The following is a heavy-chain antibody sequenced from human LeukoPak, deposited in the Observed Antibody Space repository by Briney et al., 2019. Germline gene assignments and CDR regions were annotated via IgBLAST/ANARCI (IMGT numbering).Heavy chain of an antibody. CDR1: GYTLTELS. V-gene: IGHV1-24*01. D-gene: IGHD5-24*01. CDR3: ATGRNYPHLHYFDY. Sequence: ASVKVSCKVSGYTLTELSMHWVRQAPGKGLEWMGGFDPEDGETIYTQKFQGRVTMTEDTSTDTAYMELSSLRSEDTAVYYCATGRNYPHLHYFDYWGQGTLVTVSS. J-gene: IGHJ4*02. CDR2: FDPEDGET.